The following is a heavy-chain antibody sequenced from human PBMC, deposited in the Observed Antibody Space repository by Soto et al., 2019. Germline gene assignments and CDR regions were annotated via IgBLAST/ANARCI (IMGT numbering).Heavy chain of an antibody. CDR2: ISYDVSNK. J-gene: IGHJ4*02. CDR3: AKDRGWSSADLDY. CDR1: GFTFSIFG. D-gene: IGHD6-19*01. V-gene: IGHV3-30*18. Sequence: QVQLVESGGGVVQPGRSLRLSCAASGFTFSIFGMHWVRQAPGKGLEWVALISYDVSNKYYADSVKGRFTISRDKSKNTLYLQMNSLRAEDTAVYYWAKDRGWSSADLDYWGQGTLVTVSS.